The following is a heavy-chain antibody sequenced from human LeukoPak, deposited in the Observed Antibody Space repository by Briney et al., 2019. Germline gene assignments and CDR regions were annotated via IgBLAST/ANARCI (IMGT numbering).Heavy chain of an antibody. Sequence: GASVKVSCKASGYTLTTYAMNWVRQAPGQGLEWMGWINTNTGNPTYAQGFTGRFVFSLDTSVSTAYLQISSLKAEDTAVYYCARDPDYYDSSGYQTYYYYMDVWGKGTTVTVSS. CDR1: GYTLTTYA. J-gene: IGHJ6*03. CDR2: INTNTGNP. V-gene: IGHV7-4-1*02. D-gene: IGHD3-22*01. CDR3: ARDPDYYDSSGYQTYYYYMDV.